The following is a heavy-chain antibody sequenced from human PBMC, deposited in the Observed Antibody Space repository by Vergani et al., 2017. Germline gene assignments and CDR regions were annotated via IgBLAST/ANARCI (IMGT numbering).Heavy chain of an antibody. CDR3: YTYYHDD. Sequence: EVQVVESGGGLIKPGGSLRLSCVVSGITFKNAWINWVRQAPGKGLEWIGRIRSKNDGGTADYAAPLKGRFTISRDDSKDSAFLLVNNLKTEDTAVYFCYTYYHDDWGQGTQVTVSS. CDR2: IRSKNDGGTA. CDR1: GITFKNAW. D-gene: IGHD2-2*02. V-gene: IGHV3-15*07. J-gene: IGHJ4*02.